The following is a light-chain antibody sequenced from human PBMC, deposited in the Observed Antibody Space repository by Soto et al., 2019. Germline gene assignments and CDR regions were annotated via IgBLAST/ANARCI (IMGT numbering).Light chain of an antibody. CDR2: DVS. CDR3: CSYAGTYTFWV. V-gene: IGLV2-11*01. Sequence: QSALTQPRSVSGSPGQSVTISCTGTSSDVGGYNYVSWYQQEPGKAPKLMIYDVSERPSGVPDRFSGSKSGNTASLTISGLQAEDEANYYCCSYAGTYTFWVFGGGTKLTVL. J-gene: IGLJ3*02. CDR1: SSDVGGYNY.